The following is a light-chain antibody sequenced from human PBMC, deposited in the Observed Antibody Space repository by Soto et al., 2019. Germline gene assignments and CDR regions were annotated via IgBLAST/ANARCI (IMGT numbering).Light chain of an antibody. Sequence: DIQLTQSPYSLSSSVGDRVTITCRASQGISSWLAWYQQKPGKAPKLLIYVASTLNIGVTARFSGSGSGTDFTLPISSLQPEDFATYYCHQANSFPYTFGQGTKLEIK. CDR3: HQANSFPYT. J-gene: IGKJ2*01. V-gene: IGKV1-12*01. CDR2: VAS. CDR1: QGISSW.